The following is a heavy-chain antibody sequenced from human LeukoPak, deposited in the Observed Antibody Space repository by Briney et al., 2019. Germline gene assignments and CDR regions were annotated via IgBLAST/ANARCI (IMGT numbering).Heavy chain of an antibody. V-gene: IGHV1-18*01. Sequence: ASVKVSCKASGYTFTSYGISWVRQAPGQGLEWMGWISAYNGNTNYAQKLQGRVTMTTDTSTSTAYMELRSLRSDDPAVYYCAXXXXXXGINYFDYWGQGTLVTVSS. J-gene: IGHJ4*02. CDR3: AXXXXXXGINYFDY. D-gene: IGHD3-22*01. CDR1: GYTFTSYG. CDR2: ISAYNGNT.